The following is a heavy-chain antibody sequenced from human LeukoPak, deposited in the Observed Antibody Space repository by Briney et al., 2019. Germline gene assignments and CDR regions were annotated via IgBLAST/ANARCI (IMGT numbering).Heavy chain of an antibody. J-gene: IGHJ5*02. CDR2: IIPIFGTA. CDR3: ARDYGRTCPSNWFDP. Sequence: GASVKVSCKASGGTFSSYAISRVRQAPGQGLEWMGGIIPIFGTANYAQKFQGRVTITTDESTSTAYMELSSLRSEDTAVYYCARDYGRTCPSNWFDPWGQGTLVTVSS. CDR1: GGTFSSYA. D-gene: IGHD4-17*01. V-gene: IGHV1-69*05.